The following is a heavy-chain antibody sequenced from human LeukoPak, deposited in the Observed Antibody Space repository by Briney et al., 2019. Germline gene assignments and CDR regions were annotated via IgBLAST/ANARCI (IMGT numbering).Heavy chain of an antibody. Sequence: GGSLRLSCAASGFTFSSYSMNWVRQARGKGLEWVSSISSTSSYIYYADSVKGRFTISRDNAKNSLYLQMNSLRAEDTAVYYCARHNYPYDSGGYYYAYWGQGTLVTVSS. D-gene: IGHD3-22*01. V-gene: IGHV3-21*01. CDR3: ARHNYPYDSGGYYYAY. CDR1: GFTFSSYS. J-gene: IGHJ4*02. CDR2: ISSTSSYI.